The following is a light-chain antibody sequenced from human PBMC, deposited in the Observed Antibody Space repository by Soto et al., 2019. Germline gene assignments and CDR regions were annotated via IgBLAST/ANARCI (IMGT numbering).Light chain of an antibody. CDR2: AAI. V-gene: IGKV1-12*01. J-gene: IGKJ4*01. CDR3: QQGNSFPRS. CDR1: QDIDSW. Sequence: DIQMTQSPSSVSASIGDRVTITCRASQDIDSWLAWFQQKPGEAPRLLIYAAISLHSGVPSRFSGAGSRTEFSLTISSLQPEDFATYFCQQGNSFPRSFGGGTKVEIK.